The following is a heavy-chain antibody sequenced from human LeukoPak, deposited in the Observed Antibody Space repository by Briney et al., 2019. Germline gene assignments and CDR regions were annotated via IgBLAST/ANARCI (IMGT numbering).Heavy chain of an antibody. V-gene: IGHV3-48*01. CDR2: ITSSSSAK. Sequence: PGGSLRLSCAVSGFTVSSNYMSWVRQAPGKGLEWVSYITSSSSAKYYADSVKGRFTISRDNAENSLYLQMNSLRAEDTAVYYCTRDQEGSDYWGQGTLVTVSS. J-gene: IGHJ4*02. CDR3: TRDQEGSDY. CDR1: GFTVSSNY.